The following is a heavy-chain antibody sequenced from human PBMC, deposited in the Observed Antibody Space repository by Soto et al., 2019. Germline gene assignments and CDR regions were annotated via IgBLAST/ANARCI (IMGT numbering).Heavy chain of an antibody. CDR1: GGTFSSYT. V-gene: IGHV1-69*02. CDR2: IIPILGIA. D-gene: IGHD1-7*01. Sequence: QVQLVQSGAEVKKPGSSVKVSCKASGGTFSSYTISWVRQAPGQGLEWMGRIIPILGIANYAQKFQGRVTITADKSTSTAYMELSSLRCEDTAVYYGAIELRAGNGMDVWGQGTTVTVSS. J-gene: IGHJ6*02. CDR3: AIELRAGNGMDV.